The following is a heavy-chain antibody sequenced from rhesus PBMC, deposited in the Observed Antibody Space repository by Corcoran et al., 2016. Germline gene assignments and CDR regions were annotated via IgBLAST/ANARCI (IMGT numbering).Heavy chain of an antibody. Sequence: QVQLQESGPGLVKPSETLSIPCAVSGSSISSYLWSLIRQPPGKVLEWCVEINGNMGSTYDNPARNSRVTSSKDASKNQFSLKLSSVTAADTAVYYCARLTTLYYFDYWGQGVLVTVSS. D-gene: IGHD4-11*01. CDR2: INGNMGST. J-gene: IGHJ4*01. V-gene: IGHV4-80*01. CDR3: ARLTTLYYFDY. CDR1: GSSISSYL.